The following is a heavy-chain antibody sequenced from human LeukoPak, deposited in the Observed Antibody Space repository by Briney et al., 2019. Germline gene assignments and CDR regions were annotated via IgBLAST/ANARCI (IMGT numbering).Heavy chain of an antibody. Sequence: GESLKISCKGLGYDFSTYWNAWVRQRPGKGLEWMGIIYPGGSETRYDPSFQGQVTISADRSTSTAYLQWSSLSASDPAMYYCARASRDGYNQNFDHWGQGTLVTVSS. D-gene: IGHD5-24*01. CDR3: ARASRDGYNQNFDH. J-gene: IGHJ4*02. CDR1: GYDFSTYW. V-gene: IGHV5-51*01. CDR2: IYPGGSET.